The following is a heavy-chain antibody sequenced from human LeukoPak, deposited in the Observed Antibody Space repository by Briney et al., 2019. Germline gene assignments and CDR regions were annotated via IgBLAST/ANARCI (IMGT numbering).Heavy chain of an antibody. D-gene: IGHD3-10*01. V-gene: IGHV1-46*01. Sequence: GASVKVSCKASGYTFSNYHMHWVRQAPGQGPEWMGIINPKDGSTYYAQKFQGRVTVTRDTSTSIVYMHLSSLRSEDTAVYYCARGIIVVRGVLPYGMDVWGQGTTVTVSS. J-gene: IGHJ6*02. CDR3: ARGIIVVRGVLPYGMDV. CDR2: INPKDGST. CDR1: GYTFSNYH.